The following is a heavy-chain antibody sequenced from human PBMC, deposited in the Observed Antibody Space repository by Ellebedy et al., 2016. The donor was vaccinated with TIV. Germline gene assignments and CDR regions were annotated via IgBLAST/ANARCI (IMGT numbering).Heavy chain of an antibody. CDR1: GFNFRSYW. J-gene: IGHJ5*02. D-gene: IGHD4-17*01. Sequence: GESLKISCAASGFNFRSYWMTWVRQAPGKGLEWVAKIRQEGDEIYYVESVKGRLTISRDNAKNSLFLQMNSLRVEDTAVYYCARRASYGDYAVQVNPWFDPWGQGTLVTVSP. CDR3: ARRASYGDYAVQVNPWFDP. V-gene: IGHV3-7*01. CDR2: IRQEGDEI.